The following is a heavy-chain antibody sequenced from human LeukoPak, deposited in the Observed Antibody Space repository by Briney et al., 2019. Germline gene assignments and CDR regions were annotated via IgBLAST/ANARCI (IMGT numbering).Heavy chain of an antibody. D-gene: IGHD2-2*02. Sequence: GGSLRLSCAASGFTFSSYAMTWVRQAPGKGLEWVSAITGGGGTFYADSVKGRFTISRDNSNNTLYLEMNSLRAEDTALYYCAKGSSSSCYTGLDPWGQGTLVTVSS. CDR2: ITGGGGT. CDR1: GFTFSSYA. V-gene: IGHV3-23*01. CDR3: AKGSSSSCYTGLDP. J-gene: IGHJ5*02.